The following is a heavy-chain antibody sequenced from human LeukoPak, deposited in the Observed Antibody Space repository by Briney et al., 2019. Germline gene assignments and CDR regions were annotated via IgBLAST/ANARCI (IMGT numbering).Heavy chain of an antibody. D-gene: IGHD6-13*01. CDR2: IYPGDSDT. CDR1: GYLFTSYW. CDR3: ARHDSSSWGSFDY. Sequence: PGESLKISCKGSGYLFTSYWIGWGRQVPGKGLEWMGIIYPGDSDTRYSPSFQGQVTISADKSISTAYLQWSSLKASDTAMYYCARHDSSSWGSFDYWGQGTLVTVSS. J-gene: IGHJ4*02. V-gene: IGHV5-51*01.